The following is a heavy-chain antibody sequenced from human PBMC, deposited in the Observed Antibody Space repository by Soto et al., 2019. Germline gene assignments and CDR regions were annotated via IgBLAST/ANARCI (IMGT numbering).Heavy chain of an antibody. J-gene: IGHJ1*01. Sequence: GASVKVSCKASGFTFTSYAISWVRQAPGQGLEWMGWISAYNGNTNYAQKLQGRVTMTTDTSTSTAYMELRSLRSDDTAVYYCARGSGSYRLPGAEYSQHWGQGTLVTVSS. V-gene: IGHV1-18*01. D-gene: IGHD1-26*01. CDR1: GFTFTSYA. CDR3: ARGSGSYRLPGAEYSQH. CDR2: ISAYNGNT.